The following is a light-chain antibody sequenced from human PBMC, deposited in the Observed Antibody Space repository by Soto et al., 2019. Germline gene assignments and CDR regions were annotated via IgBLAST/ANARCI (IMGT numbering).Light chain of an antibody. CDR1: QSISSW. CDR3: QYCSDYCWT. V-gene: IGKV1-5*03. CDR2: NTS. J-gene: IGKJ1*01. Sequence: DIQLTQSPSTLSTSVGDRVTISCRASQSISSWLAWYQQKPGKAPKLLIYNTSNLESGVPPRFGGSGSGTEFTLTISRLQPDDFATYYCQYCSDYCWTFGQGTKVEIK.